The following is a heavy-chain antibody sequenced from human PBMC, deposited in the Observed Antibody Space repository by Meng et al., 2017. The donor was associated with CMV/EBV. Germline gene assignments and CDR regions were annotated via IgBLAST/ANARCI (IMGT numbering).Heavy chain of an antibody. CDR2: ISGSGGST. CDR1: GFTFSSYA. Sequence: GESLKISCAASGFTFSSYAMSWVRQAPGKGLEWVSAISGSGGSTYYADSVKGRFTISRDNSKNTLYLQMNSLRAEDTAVYYCAKGRKKLVVPAAINYFDYWGQGTLVTVSS. J-gene: IGHJ4*02. CDR3: AKGRKKLVVPAAINYFDY. V-gene: IGHV3-23*01. D-gene: IGHD2-2*02.